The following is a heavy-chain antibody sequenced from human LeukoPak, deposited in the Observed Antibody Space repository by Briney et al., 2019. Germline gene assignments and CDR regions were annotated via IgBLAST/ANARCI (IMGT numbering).Heavy chain of an antibody. Sequence: GSLRLSCAASGFTFSSYSMNWVRQAPGKGLEWVSSISSSSSYIYYADSVKGRFTISRDNAKNSLYLQMNSLRAEDTAVYYCARDPVVAAAGTYFDYWGQGTQVTVSS. CDR3: ARDPVVAAAGTYFDY. CDR1: GFTFSSYS. V-gene: IGHV3-21*01. D-gene: IGHD6-13*01. CDR2: ISSSSSYI. J-gene: IGHJ4*02.